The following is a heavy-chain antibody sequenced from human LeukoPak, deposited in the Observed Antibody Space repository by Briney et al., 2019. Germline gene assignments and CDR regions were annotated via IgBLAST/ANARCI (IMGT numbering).Heavy chain of an antibody. Sequence: GGSLRLSCAASGFTFSSYAMSWVRKAPGKGLKWVSTISGGGGSTYYADSVKGRFTISRDNSKNTLYLQMNSLRPEDTAVYYCAKEGIVATIEMPDYWGQGTLVTVSS. CDR3: AKEGIVATIEMPDY. D-gene: IGHD5-12*01. V-gene: IGHV3-23*01. J-gene: IGHJ4*02. CDR2: ISGGGGST. CDR1: GFTFSSYA.